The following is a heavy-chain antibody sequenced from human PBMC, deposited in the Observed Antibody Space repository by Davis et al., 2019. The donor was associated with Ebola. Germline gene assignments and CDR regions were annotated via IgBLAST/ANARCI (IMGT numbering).Heavy chain of an antibody. J-gene: IGHJ2*01. CDR3: ARGGSRLGIGWYFDL. D-gene: IGHD7-27*01. V-gene: IGHV7-4-1*02. CDR1: GYTFTNFA. Sequence: AASVKVSCKASGYTFTNFAMNWVRQAPGQGLEWMGWINTNTGNPTYAQGFTGRFVFSLDTSVSTAYLQISSLKAEDTAVYYCARGGSRLGIGWYFDLWGRGTLVTVSS. CDR2: INTNTGNP.